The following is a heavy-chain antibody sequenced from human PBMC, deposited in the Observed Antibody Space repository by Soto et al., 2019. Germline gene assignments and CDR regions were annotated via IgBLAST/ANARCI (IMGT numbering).Heavy chain of an antibody. D-gene: IGHD1-26*01. CDR2: ISGSGGST. V-gene: IGHV3-23*01. CDR1: GFTFSSYA. Sequence: PGGSLRLSCAASGFTFSSYAMSWVRQAPGKGLEWVSAISGSGGSTYYADSVKGRFTISRDNSKNTLYLQMNSLRADDTAVYYCEKEGSGSYQPIDYWGQGTLVTVSS. J-gene: IGHJ4*02. CDR3: EKEGSGSYQPIDY.